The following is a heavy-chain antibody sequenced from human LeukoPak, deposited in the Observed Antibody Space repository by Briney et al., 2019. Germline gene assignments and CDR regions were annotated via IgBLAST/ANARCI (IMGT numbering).Heavy chain of an antibody. CDR3: ARVRSSSWYDY. CDR2: TSSDGITT. D-gene: IGHD6-13*01. CDR1: GFTFSTSW. Sequence: PGGSLRLSCATSGFTFSTSWMHWVRQALGKGLVWVSRTSSDGITTTYADSVKGRFTISRDKAKNTLYLQMNSLRVEDTAVYYCARVRSSSWYDYWGQGALVTVSS. V-gene: IGHV3-74*03. J-gene: IGHJ4*02.